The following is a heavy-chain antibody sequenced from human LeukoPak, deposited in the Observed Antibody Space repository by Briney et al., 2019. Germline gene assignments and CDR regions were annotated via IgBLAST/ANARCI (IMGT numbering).Heavy chain of an antibody. CDR2: IHYSGST. Sequence: SETLSLTCSVSGGSISSSTFYWGWIRQPPGKGLEWIGNIHYSGSTYYNPSLKSRVTISVDTSKNQLSLKLSSVTAADTAVYFCARDEVSSYGSYYYMEIWGKGTTVTVFS. J-gene: IGHJ6*03. D-gene: IGHD5-18*01. V-gene: IGHV4-39*07. CDR3: ARDEVSSYGSYYYMEI. CDR1: GGSISSSTFY.